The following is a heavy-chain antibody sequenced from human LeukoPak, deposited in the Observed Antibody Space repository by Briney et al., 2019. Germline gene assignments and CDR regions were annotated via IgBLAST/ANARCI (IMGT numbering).Heavy chain of an antibody. V-gene: IGHV3-23*01. J-gene: IGHJ4*02. CDR3: AKGSSGWDFDY. Sequence: GGSLRLSCAASGFTFSGYVMNWVRQAPGKGLEWVSAISDTGGSTYYADSVRGRFTISRDNSKNTLYLQMNSLRAEDTAVYYCAKGSSGWDFDYWGQGTLVTVSS. CDR2: ISDTGGST. D-gene: IGHD6-19*01. CDR1: GFTFSGYV.